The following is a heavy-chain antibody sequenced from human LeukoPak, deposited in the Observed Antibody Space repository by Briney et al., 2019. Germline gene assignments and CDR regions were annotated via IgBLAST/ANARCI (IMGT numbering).Heavy chain of an antibody. J-gene: IGHJ4*02. CDR1: GDSISSSNW. Sequence: SETLSLTCAVSGDSISSSNWWTWVRPPPGKGLEWIGEIYHSGTTTFNPSLKSRVTISVDKSKNQFSLKLNSVTDADTAVYYCARRVTGTLAPIDYWGQGTLVTVSS. CDR3: ARRVTGTLAPIDY. V-gene: IGHV4-4*02. D-gene: IGHD1-1*01. CDR2: IYHSGTT.